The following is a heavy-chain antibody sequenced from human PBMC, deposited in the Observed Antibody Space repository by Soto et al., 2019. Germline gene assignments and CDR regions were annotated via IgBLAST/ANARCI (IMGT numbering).Heavy chain of an antibody. V-gene: IGHV4-30-4*01. J-gene: IGHJ5*02. CDR2: IAYSGDT. CDR3: ARDFERSAIGP. CDR1: GGSISSGYYY. D-gene: IGHD3-9*01. Sequence: SETLSLTCSVSGGSISSGYYYWSWIRQPPGKGLEWIGNIAYSGDTYYNPSLRSRVTISADTSENKFSLTLKSVTAADTAVYFCARDFERSAIGPWGQGTSVTV.